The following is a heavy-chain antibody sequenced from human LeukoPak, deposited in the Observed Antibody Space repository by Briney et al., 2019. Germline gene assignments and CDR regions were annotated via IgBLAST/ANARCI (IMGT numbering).Heavy chain of an antibody. CDR1: GVSFNDYY. D-gene: IGHD4-17*01. Sequence: PSEPLSLTCAVSGVSFNDYYWSWVRQTPGRGLAWIGEINHSGYTNDSPSLKSRVTLSIDTSRKQFSLNLRSVTVADTGIYYCTRMTTGHDYWGQGTLVTVSS. CDR2: INHSGYT. J-gene: IGHJ4*02. CDR3: TRMTTGHDY. V-gene: IGHV4-34*01.